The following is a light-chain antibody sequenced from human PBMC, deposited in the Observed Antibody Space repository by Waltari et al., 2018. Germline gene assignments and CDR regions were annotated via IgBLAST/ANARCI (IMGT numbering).Light chain of an antibody. Sequence: QSALTQPASVSGSPGQSITISCTGTSSDVGGYKYVSWYQQHPGKAPKLMIYDVSNRPSGVSNRFSGSKSGNPASLTISGLQAEDEADYYCSSYTTSNTLVFGTGTNVIVL. J-gene: IGLJ1*01. CDR2: DVS. CDR1: SSDVGGYKY. V-gene: IGLV2-14*03. CDR3: SSYTTSNTLV.